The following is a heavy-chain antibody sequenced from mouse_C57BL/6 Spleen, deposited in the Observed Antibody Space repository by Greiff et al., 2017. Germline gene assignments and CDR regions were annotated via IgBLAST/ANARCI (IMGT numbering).Heavy chain of an antibody. CDR3: ARGDYDGAMDY. CDR1: GFTFSDYG. J-gene: IGHJ4*01. Sequence: EVHVVESGGGLVKPGGSLKLSCAASGFTFSDYGMHWVRQAPEQGLEWVAYISSGSSTIYYADTVKGRFTISRDNAKNTLFLQMTSLRSEDTAMYYCARGDYDGAMDYWGQGTSVTVSA. V-gene: IGHV5-17*01. CDR2: ISSGSSTI. D-gene: IGHD2-4*01.